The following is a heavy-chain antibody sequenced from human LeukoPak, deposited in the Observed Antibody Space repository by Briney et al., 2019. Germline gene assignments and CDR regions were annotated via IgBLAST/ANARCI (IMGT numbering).Heavy chain of an antibody. D-gene: IGHD4-17*01. CDR3: ARGGTTVTTSIFTFDF. J-gene: IGHJ3*01. CDR1: GDSISSYY. Sequence: SETLSLTCTVSGDSISSYYWSWLRQPAGKGLEWIGRIYTSGSTNYNPSLRSRVSISVDKSKNQFSLKLSSVTAADTAVYYCARGGTTVTTSIFTFDFWGQGTMVTVSS. CDR2: IYTSGST. V-gene: IGHV4-4*07.